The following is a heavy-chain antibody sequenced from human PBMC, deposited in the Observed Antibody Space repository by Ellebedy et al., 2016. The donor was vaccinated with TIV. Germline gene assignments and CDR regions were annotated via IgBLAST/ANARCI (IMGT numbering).Heavy chain of an antibody. J-gene: IGHJ3*01. V-gene: IGHV1-2*02. CDR1: GYTFSGYF. D-gene: IGHD3-10*01. Sequence: ASVKVSXKASGYTFSGYFMHWVRQAPGQGLEWMGLINPNGGTTNYAQKFQGRVTMTRDMSTRTAYLELNRLMFDDTASYYCARNLWFGESSDAFDVWGQGTQVTISS. CDR2: INPNGGTT. CDR3: ARNLWFGESSDAFDV.